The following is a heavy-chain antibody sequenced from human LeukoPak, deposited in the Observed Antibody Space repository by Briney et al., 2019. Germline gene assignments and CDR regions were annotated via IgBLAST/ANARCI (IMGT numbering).Heavy chain of an antibody. CDR3: ARGGPDPPNDAFDI. V-gene: IGHV3-23*01. CDR2: ISGSGSST. D-gene: IGHD1-14*01. CDR1: GFTFSSYA. J-gene: IGHJ3*02. Sequence: QSGGSLRLSCAASGFTFSSYAMSWVRQAPGKGLEWVSVISGSGSSTYYADSVKGRFAISRDNSKNSLYLQMNSLRAEDTAVYYCARGGPDPPNDAFDIWGQGTMVTVSS.